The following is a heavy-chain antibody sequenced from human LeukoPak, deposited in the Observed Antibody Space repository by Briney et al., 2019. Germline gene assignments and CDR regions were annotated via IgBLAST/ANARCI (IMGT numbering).Heavy chain of an antibody. CDR3: ARVEGITIFGVELEHFDY. J-gene: IGHJ4*02. CDR2: IYYSGST. CDR1: GGSISSSSYY. D-gene: IGHD3-3*01. Sequence: KTSETLSLTCTASGGSISSSSYYWGWIRQPPGKGLEWIGYIYYSGSTNYNPSLKSRVTISVDTSKNQFSLKLSSVTAADTAVYYCARVEGITIFGVELEHFDYWGQGTLVTVSS. V-gene: IGHV4-61*05.